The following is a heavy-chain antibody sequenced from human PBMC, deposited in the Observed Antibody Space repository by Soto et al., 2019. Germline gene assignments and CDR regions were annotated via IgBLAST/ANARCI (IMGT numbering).Heavy chain of an antibody. V-gene: IGHV4-39*02. Sequence: SETLSLTCTVSGGSISSSSYYWGWIRQPPGKGLEWIGSIYYSGSTYYNPSLKSRVTISVDTSKNQFSLKLSSVTAADTAAYYCAREGGIAVAGTRTFDYWGQGTLVTVSS. CDR2: IYYSGST. D-gene: IGHD6-19*01. CDR1: GGSISSSSYY. J-gene: IGHJ4*02. CDR3: AREGGIAVAGTRTFDY.